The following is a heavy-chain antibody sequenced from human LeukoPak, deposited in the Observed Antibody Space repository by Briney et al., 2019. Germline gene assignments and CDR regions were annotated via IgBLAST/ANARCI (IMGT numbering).Heavy chain of an antibody. D-gene: IGHD5-12*01. J-gene: IGHJ4*02. CDR2: ISSSGNTI. V-gene: IGHV3-48*03. CDR3: AKASLVATVWSYFDY. CDR1: GFTFSSYE. Sequence: GGSLRLSCAASGFTFSSYEMNWVRQAPGKGLEWVSYISSSGNTIYHADSVKGRFTISRDNSKNTLFLQLNSLRAEDTAVYYCAKASLVATVWSYFDYWGQGTLVTVST.